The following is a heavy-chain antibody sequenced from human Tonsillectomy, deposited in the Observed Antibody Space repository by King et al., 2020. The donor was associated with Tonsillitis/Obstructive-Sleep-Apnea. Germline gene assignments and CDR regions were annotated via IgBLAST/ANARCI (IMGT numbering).Heavy chain of an antibody. D-gene: IGHD1-26*01. CDR2: TRIQGNRYIA. CDR3: AREGGGAGWGAYYYYMDV. V-gene: IGHV3-72*01. J-gene: IGHJ6*03. Sequence: EVQLVESGGALVQPGGSLRLSCVGSRFIFSGHYMDWVRQAPGKGLEWVGRTRIQGNRYIAEYAASVKGRFTISRDDSKNSMYLQMDRLKTEDTAIYFCAREGGGAGWGAYYYYMDVWGTGTTVTVSS. CDR1: RFIFSGHY.